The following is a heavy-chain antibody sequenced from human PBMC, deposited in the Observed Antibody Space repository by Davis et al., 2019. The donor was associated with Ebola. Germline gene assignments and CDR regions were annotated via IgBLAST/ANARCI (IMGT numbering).Heavy chain of an antibody. CDR3: ARGTHYAHDY. V-gene: IGHV3-74*01. CDR2: TNSDGSIT. Sequence: PGGSLRPSCAASGFTFSSNWMHWVRQAPGKGLVWVSRTNSDGSITSYADSVKGRFTISRDNAKNTLYLQMNSLRDEDTAVYYCARGTHYAHDYWGQGTLVTVSS. J-gene: IGHJ4*02. CDR1: GFTFSSNW. D-gene: IGHD2-2*01.